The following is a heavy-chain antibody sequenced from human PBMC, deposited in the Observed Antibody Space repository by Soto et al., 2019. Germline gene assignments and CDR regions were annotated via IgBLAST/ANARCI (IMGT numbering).Heavy chain of an antibody. V-gene: IGHV1-18*01. CDR2: ISAYNGNT. Sequence: ASVKVSCKAYGYTFTSYGISSVRQAPGQGLEWMGWISAYNGNTNYAQKLQGRVTMTTDTSTSTAYMELRSLRSDDTAVYYCARDRGIIVGSRFDPWGQGTLVTVSS. J-gene: IGHJ5*02. CDR3: ARDRGIIVGSRFDP. CDR1: GYTFTSYG. D-gene: IGHD3-22*01.